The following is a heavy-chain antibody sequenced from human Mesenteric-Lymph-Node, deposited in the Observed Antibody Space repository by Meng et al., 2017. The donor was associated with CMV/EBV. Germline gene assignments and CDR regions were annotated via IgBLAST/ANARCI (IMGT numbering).Heavy chain of an antibody. CDR2: IYSGGGT. CDR1: GFTVSSNY. V-gene: IGHV3-53*01. J-gene: IGHJ4*02. CDR3: ARDPTYCSSTSCYIY. Sequence: GESLKISCAASGFTVSSNYMSWVRQAPGKGLEWVSVIYSGGGTYYADSVKGRFTISRDNSKNTVYLQMNSLRAEDTAVYYCARDPTYCSSTSCYIYWGRGTLVTVSS. D-gene: IGHD2-2*01.